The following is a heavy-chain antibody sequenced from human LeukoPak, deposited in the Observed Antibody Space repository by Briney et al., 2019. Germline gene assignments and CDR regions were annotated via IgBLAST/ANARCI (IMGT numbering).Heavy chain of an antibody. V-gene: IGHV3-7*03. CDR3: ARGGGLDV. Sequence: QPGGSLRLSCAASGFTFSGFSMSWVRQSPTKGLEWVANIKQDGSKRYYVDSVKGRFTISRDNAKNSLYLQMSNLRAEDTAVYFCARGGGLDVWGQGATVTVSS. CDR2: IKQDGSKR. J-gene: IGHJ6*02. CDR1: GFTFSGFS. D-gene: IGHD3-16*01.